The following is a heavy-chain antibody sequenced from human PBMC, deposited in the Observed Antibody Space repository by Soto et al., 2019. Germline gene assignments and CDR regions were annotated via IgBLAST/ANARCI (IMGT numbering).Heavy chain of an antibody. CDR2: IIPIFGTA. D-gene: IGHD1-20*01. CDR1: GGTFSSYA. V-gene: IGHV1-69*06. Sequence: QVQLVQSGAEVKKPGSSVKVSCKASGGTFSSYAISWVRQAPGQGLEWMGGIIPIFGTANYAQKFQGRVKITADKSTSTAYMELSSLRSEDTAVYYCARNGITGTTEGNAFDIWGQGTMVTVSS. J-gene: IGHJ3*02. CDR3: ARNGITGTTEGNAFDI.